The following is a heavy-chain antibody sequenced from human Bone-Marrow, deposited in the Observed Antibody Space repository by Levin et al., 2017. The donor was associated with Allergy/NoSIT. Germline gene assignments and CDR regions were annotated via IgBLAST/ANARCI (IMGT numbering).Heavy chain of an antibody. CDR2: IYPGDSDT. D-gene: IGHD3-3*01. V-gene: IGHV5-51*01. J-gene: IGHJ3*02. Sequence: GASVKVSCKGSGGSFTTYWIAWMRQMPGKGLECMGIIYPGDSDTKYNPAFQGQVTISADRSISTVYLHWSSLKASDTAIYYCARQESGYYDAFDIWGQGTMVTVSS. CDR1: GGSFTTYW. CDR3: ARQESGYYDAFDI.